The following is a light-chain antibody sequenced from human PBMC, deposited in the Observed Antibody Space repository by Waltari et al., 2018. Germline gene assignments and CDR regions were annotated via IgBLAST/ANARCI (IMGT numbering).Light chain of an antibody. CDR3: CSYAGSYTWV. CDR1: RRDVGNYNF. J-gene: IGLJ3*02. Sequence: QSALTQPASVSGSPGQSITISCTGTRRDVGNYNFVYWYQQYPGKAPKVMIYDDNRRPSGVSDRFSGSKSGNTASLTISGVQAEDEADYYCCSYAGSYTWVFGGGTKLTVL. CDR2: DDN. V-gene: IGLV2-23*01.